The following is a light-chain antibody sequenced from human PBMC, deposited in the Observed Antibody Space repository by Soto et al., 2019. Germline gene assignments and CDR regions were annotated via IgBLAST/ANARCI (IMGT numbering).Light chain of an antibody. CDR3: CSYAGSYTYG. V-gene: IGLV2-11*01. J-gene: IGLJ1*01. Sequence: QSALTQPRSVSRSPGQSDTISYTGTSSDVGGYNYVSWYQQYPGKAPKLMVSDVTKRPSGVPDRFSGSKSGNTASLTISGLLAQSEADYYCCSYAGSYTYGFGTGPKVTVL. CDR2: DVT. CDR1: SSDVGGYNY.